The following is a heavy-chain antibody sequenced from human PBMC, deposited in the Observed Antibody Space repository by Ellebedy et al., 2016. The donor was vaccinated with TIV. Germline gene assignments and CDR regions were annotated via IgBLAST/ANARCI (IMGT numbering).Heavy chain of an antibody. CDR3: PRGLHTAMVDY. J-gene: IGHJ4*02. V-gene: IGHV4-59*01. Sequence: MPSETLSLTCTVSGGSISSYYWSWIRQPPGKGLEWIGYIYYSGSTNYNPSLKSRVTISVDTSKNQFSLKLSSVTAADTAVYYCPRGLHTAMVDYWGQGTLVTVSS. CDR2: IYYSGST. CDR1: GGSISSYY. D-gene: IGHD5-18*01.